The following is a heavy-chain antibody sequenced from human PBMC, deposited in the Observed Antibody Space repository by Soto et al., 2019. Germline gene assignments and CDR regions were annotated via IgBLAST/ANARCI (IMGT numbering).Heavy chain of an antibody. D-gene: IGHD3-3*01. CDR2: INPSSGGP. V-gene: IGHV1-2*02. CDR3: ARDPPRKYDVQSIEDY. Sequence: QVQLVQSGDEVKEPGASVKVSCKTSGYMFTAYYIHWVRQAPGQGLEWMGYINPSSGGPLSAQKFQARVTLSRDTSTRTAYMEQSNLRSDETAMYYCARDPPRKYDVQSIEDYWGQGTLVTVS. J-gene: IGHJ4*02. CDR1: GYMFTAYY.